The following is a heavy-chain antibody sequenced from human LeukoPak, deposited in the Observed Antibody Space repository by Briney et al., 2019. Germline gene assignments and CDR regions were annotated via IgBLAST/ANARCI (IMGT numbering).Heavy chain of an antibody. CDR1: GYTFTSYD. D-gene: IGHD3-22*01. J-gene: IGHJ6*03. CDR3: AIIYDSSYYYYYMDV. Sequence: ASVKVSCKASGYTFTSYDINWVRQATGQGLEGMGWMNPNSGNSGYAQKFQGRVTMTRNTSISTAYMELSSLRSEDTAVYYCAIIYDSSYYYYYMDVWGKGTTVTVSS. V-gene: IGHV1-8*01. CDR2: MNPNSGNS.